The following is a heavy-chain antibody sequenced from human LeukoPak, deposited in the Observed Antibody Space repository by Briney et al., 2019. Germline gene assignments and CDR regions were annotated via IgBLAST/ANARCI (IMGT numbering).Heavy chain of an antibody. CDR2: IGGSGGST. J-gene: IGHJ4*02. CDR1: GFTFSSYA. CDR3: AKGSDIGSYNSYFDY. D-gene: IGHD1-26*01. Sequence: PGGSLRLSCAASGFTFSSYAMSWVRQAPGKGLEWVSSIGGSGGSTYYADSVEGRFTISRDNSKNTLYLQMNSLRAEDTAVYYGAKGSDIGSYNSYFDYWGQETLVTVPS. V-gene: IGHV3-23*01.